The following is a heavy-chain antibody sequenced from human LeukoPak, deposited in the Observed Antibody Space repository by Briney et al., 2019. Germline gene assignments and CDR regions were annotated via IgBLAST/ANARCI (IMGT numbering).Heavy chain of an antibody. CDR1: GYTFTGYY. V-gene: IGHV1-2*02. CDR2: INPNSGGT. D-gene: IGHD6-6*01. CDR3: ARESGIAARLSGFDP. J-gene: IGHJ5*02. Sequence: GASVTVSCKASGYTFTGYYIHWVRQAPGQGLEWMGWINPNSGGTNYAQKFQGRVTMTRDTSISTAYMELSRLRSDDTAVYYCARESGIAARLSGFDPWGQGTLVTVSS.